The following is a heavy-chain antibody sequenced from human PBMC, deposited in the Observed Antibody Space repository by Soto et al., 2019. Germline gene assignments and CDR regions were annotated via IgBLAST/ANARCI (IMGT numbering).Heavy chain of an antibody. CDR1: GFTFSSYA. CDR3: ANAWRGSYYDMDV. Sequence: EVQLLESGGGLVQPGGSLRLSCAASGFTFSSYAMNWVRQTPGKGLEGVSCIGSSGGDIYYTKSVKGRFTRSRDNSKTTLYLHMTSRRAEDTPIYYCANAWRGSYYDMDVWGQGTAVTLSS. J-gene: IGHJ6*02. D-gene: IGHD3-16*01. V-gene: IGHV3-23*01. CDR2: IGSSGGDI.